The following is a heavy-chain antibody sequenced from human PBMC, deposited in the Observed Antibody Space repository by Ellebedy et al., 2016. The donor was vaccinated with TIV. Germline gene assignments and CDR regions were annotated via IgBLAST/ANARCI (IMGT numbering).Heavy chain of an antibody. CDR1: GFTFSHYG. CDR3: AKERDPLASTSFDS. D-gene: IGHD1-1*01. V-gene: IGHV3-30*18. CDR2: IAHDACVI. Sequence: GESLKISCATSGFTFSHYGMQWVRQAPGEGLEWVAVIAHDACVIHYADSVKGRFTISRDNFKNTLSLQMYSLRPEDTAVYYCAKERDPLASTSFDSWGQGNLVTVSS. J-gene: IGHJ4*02.